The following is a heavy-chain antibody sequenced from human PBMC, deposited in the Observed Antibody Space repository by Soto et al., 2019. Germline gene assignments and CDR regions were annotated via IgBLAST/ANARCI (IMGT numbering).Heavy chain of an antibody. J-gene: IGHJ4*02. D-gene: IGHD3-3*01. CDR1: GFTFSFYW. CDR3: ARDVGPVTIFGEALSGYFDF. V-gene: IGHV3-7*03. Sequence: GGSLRLSCAASGFTFSFYWMSWVRQAPGKGLEWLGTIKLDASEKKYVDSVKGRFTMSRDNAKDSLSLQMNSLRGEDTAFYYCARDVGPVTIFGEALSGYFDFWGQGTLVTVSS. CDR2: IKLDASEK.